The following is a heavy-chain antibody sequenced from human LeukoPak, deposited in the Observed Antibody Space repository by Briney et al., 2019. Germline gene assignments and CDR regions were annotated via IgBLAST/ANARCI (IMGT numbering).Heavy chain of an antibody. V-gene: IGHV5-51*03. CDR1: GYSFSNYW. CDR3: ARSTTVVTFNWFDL. D-gene: IGHD4-23*01. CDR2: IYPGDSDT. J-gene: IGHJ5*02. Sequence: PGESLNISCKGSGYSFSNYWIGWVRQVPGKGLEWMGIIYPGDSDTRYNPSFQGQVTISADKSINTAYLQWSSLKASDTAMYYCARSTTVVTFNWFDLWGQGSLVTVSS.